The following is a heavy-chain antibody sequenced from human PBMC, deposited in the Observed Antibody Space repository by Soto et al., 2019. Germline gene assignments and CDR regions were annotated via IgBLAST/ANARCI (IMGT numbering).Heavy chain of an antibody. D-gene: IGHD3-3*01. CDR3: VKDWSGEKGPCMDV. CDR2: ISRSGDIT. V-gene: IGHV3-23*01. J-gene: IGHJ6*02. Sequence: EVQLLESGGGLVQPGGSLRLSCEASGFTFRNYAMTWVRQAPGKGPEWVSSISRSGDITYYVDSVKGRFIISRDNSENTLYLQMNGLSAEDAAIYYCVKDWSGEKGPCMDVWGQGTTVTVSS. CDR1: GFTFRNYA.